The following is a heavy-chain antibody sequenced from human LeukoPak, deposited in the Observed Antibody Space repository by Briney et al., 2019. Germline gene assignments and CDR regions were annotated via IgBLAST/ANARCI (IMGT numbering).Heavy chain of an antibody. V-gene: IGHV3-21*01. J-gene: IGHJ4*02. CDR3: ARSDTAMAEDY. CDR1: GFTFSTKS. CDR2: ISSSSRYI. D-gene: IGHD5-18*01. Sequence: GGSLRLSCAVSGFTFSTKSMNWVRQAPGKGLEWVSSISSSSRYIYYADSVKGRFTISRDSAKNSLYLQMNSLRAEDTAVYYCARSDTAMAEDYWGQGTLVTVSS.